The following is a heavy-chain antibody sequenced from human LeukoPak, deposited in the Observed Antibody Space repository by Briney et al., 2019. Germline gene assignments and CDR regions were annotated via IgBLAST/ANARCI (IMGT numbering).Heavy chain of an antibody. CDR1: GGSISSYY. D-gene: IGHD3-22*01. Sequence: SETLSLTCTVSGGSISSYYWSWIRQPPGKGLEWIGYIYYSGSTNYNPSLKSRVTISVDTSKNKSSLKLSSVTAADTAVYYCAREGGENYYDSSGHFDYWGQGTLVTVSS. CDR3: AREGGENYYDSSGHFDY. J-gene: IGHJ4*02. V-gene: IGHV4-59*01. CDR2: IYYSGST.